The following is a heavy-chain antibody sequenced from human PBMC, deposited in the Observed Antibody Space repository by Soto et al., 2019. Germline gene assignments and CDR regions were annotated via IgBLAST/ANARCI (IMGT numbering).Heavy chain of an antibody. CDR1: GGSFSGYY. J-gene: IGHJ6*02. V-gene: IGHV4-34*01. D-gene: IGHD3-10*01. CDR2: INHSGST. Sequence: PSETLSLTCAVYGGSFSGYYWTWIRQPPGTGLEWIGEINHSGSTNYNPSLKSRVTMSVDTSKNHFSLKVNSVTAADTALYYCARQGFGQLHGLVDVWGPGTTVTVSS. CDR3: ARQGFGQLHGLVDV.